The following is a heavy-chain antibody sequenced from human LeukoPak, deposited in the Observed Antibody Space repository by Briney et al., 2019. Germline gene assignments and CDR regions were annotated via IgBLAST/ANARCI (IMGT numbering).Heavy chain of an antibody. Sequence: GGSLRLSCSAPGFTFSSYGMNWVRQAPGKGLEWVANINQGGSEKYYVDSVKGRFTISRDNAKNSLYLEMNSLRAEDTAVYYCLRENHDSGWSFDYWGQGTLVTVSS. J-gene: IGHJ4*02. CDR2: INQGGSEK. D-gene: IGHD3-22*01. CDR1: GFTFSSYG. CDR3: LRENHDSGWSFDY. V-gene: IGHV3-7*01.